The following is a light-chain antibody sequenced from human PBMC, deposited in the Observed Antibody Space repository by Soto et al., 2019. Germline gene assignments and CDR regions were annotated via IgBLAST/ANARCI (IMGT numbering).Light chain of an antibody. J-gene: IGKJ4*01. V-gene: IGKV1-9*01. CDR2: AAS. CDR1: QGIGNY. Sequence: IQLTQSPFSLSASVGDRVTITCRASQGIGNYLAWYQQKPGEAPKLLIYAASTLQSGVPSRFSGSGSGTDFTLTISSLQAEDFATYYCQQLSSYPSTFGGGTKVEIK. CDR3: QQLSSYPST.